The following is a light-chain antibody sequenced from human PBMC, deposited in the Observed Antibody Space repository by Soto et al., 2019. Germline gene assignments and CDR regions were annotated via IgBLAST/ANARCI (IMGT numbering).Light chain of an antibody. V-gene: IGKV2-28*01. CDR1: QSLLQTNGYNY. J-gene: IGKJ3*01. Sequence: DIVMTQSPLSLPVTPGEPASISCRSSQSLLQTNGYNYLDWYLQKPGQSPQLLIYLGSNRASGVPDRFSGSGSGTEFTLEISRVEAEDVGVYYCMQALQTPFTFGPGTKVDIK. CDR2: LGS. CDR3: MQALQTPFT.